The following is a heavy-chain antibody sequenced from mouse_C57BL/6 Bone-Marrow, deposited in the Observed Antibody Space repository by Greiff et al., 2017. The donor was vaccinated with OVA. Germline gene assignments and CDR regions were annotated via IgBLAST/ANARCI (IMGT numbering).Heavy chain of an antibody. V-gene: IGHV1-81*01. D-gene: IGHD1-1*01. CDR1: GYTFTSYG. Sequence: VQLQQSGAELARPGASVKLSCKASGYTFTSYGISWVKQRTGQGLEWIGEIYPRSGNTYYNEKFKGKATLTADKSSSTAYMELRSLTSEESAVYFCARDYYYGTTWFAYWGQGTLVTVSA. CDR3: ARDYYYGTTWFAY. CDR2: IYPRSGNT. J-gene: IGHJ3*01.